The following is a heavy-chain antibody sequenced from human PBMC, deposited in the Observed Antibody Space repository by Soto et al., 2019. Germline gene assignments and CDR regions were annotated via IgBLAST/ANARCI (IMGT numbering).Heavy chain of an antibody. J-gene: IGHJ6*02. CDR3: ARPRFPGMDV. Sequence: PGGSLRLSCVGSGFRISNYFMSWVRQAPGKGLEWVANIKEDGSEKYYVESVKGRFTISRDNAKNSLYLQVNSLRDEDTAVYYCARPRFPGMDVWGQGTTVTVSS. CDR2: IKEDGSEK. CDR1: GFRISNYF. V-gene: IGHV3-7*03.